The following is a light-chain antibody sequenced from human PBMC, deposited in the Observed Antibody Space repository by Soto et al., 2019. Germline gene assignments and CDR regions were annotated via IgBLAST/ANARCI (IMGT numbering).Light chain of an antibody. CDR1: QAISSN. J-gene: IGKJ4*01. Sequence: EIVMTHSPATLSVSRGQRATPSSRPNQAISSNLAWYQQKPGQAPRLLIYGASTRATGIPDRFSGSGSGTEFTLTISSMQSEDFAVYYCQHYNNWLGTFGGGTKVDIK. CDR3: QHYNNWLGT. CDR2: GAS. V-gene: IGKV3-15*01.